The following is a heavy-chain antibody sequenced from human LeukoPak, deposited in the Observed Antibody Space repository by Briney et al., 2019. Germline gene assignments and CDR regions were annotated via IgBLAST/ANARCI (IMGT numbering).Heavy chain of an antibody. CDR1: GYTFSSYG. V-gene: IGHV1-18*01. CDR3: ARASGYSYGPRDY. D-gene: IGHD5-18*01. J-gene: IGHJ4*02. Sequence: ASVKVSCKASGYTFSSYGVTWVRQAPGQGLEWMGWISAHTGHTSYAQKLQDRITMTTDTSTSTAYMELRSLRSDDTAVYFYARASGYSYGPRDYWGQGTLVTVSS. CDR2: ISAHTGHT.